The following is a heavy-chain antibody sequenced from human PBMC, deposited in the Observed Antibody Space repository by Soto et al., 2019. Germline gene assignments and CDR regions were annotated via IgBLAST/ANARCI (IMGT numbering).Heavy chain of an antibody. J-gene: IGHJ4*02. V-gene: IGHV4-39*01. CDR1: GDSINSDKYY. CDR3: ARLEGLATSSDSFDF. Sequence: QLQLQESGPGLVKPSETLSLTCSVSGDSINSDKYYWGWIRQPPGKGLEWIGSIYYRGNTYYNPSLQTRVIISLDKSKSQLSLKLNSVTAADSAVYFCARLEGLATSSDSFDFWGQGALVTVSS. D-gene: IGHD3-9*01. CDR2: IYYRGNT.